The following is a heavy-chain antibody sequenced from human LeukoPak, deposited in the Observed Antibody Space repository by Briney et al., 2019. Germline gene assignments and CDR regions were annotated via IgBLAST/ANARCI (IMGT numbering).Heavy chain of an antibody. V-gene: IGHV3-30-3*01. CDR1: GFTFSSYA. CDR3: ARERSLDIPVAGTIFDY. CDR2: ISYDGSNK. J-gene: IGHJ4*02. D-gene: IGHD6-19*01. Sequence: PGGSLRLSCAASGFTFSSYAMHWVRQAPGKGLEWVAVISYDGSNKYYADSVKGRFTISRDNSKNTLYLQMNSLRAEDTAVYYCARERSLDIPVAGTIFDYWGQGTLVTVSS.